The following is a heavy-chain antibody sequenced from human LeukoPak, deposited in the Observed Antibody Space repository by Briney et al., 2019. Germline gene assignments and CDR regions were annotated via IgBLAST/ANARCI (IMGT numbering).Heavy chain of an antibody. CDR2: VSSDGSNK. Sequence: GGSLRLSCAASGFTFCRYGIHWVRQAPGKGLEWVAVVSSDGSNKYYADSVKGRFTISRDTSKNMLYLQMNSLGAEDTAVYYCARGYSSSWLGYFDYWGQGTLVTVSS. V-gene: IGHV3-30*03. CDR3: ARGYSSSWLGYFDY. CDR1: GFTFCRYG. J-gene: IGHJ4*02. D-gene: IGHD6-13*01.